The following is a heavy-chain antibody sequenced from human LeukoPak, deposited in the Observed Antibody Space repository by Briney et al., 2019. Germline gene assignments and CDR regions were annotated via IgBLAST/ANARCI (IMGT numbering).Heavy chain of an antibody. CDR1: GGSISSSSYY. V-gene: IGHV4-39*01. CDR3: ASGYWDDPISTDY. CDR2: IYYSGST. Sequence: SETLSLTCTVSGGSISSSSYYWAWIRQPPGQGLEWLGNIYYSGSTYYNPSLKIPVTISVHTSKNQFSLRLSSVTAADPAVYYCASGYWDDPISTDYWGQGTLVTVSS. D-gene: IGHD1-1*01. J-gene: IGHJ4*02.